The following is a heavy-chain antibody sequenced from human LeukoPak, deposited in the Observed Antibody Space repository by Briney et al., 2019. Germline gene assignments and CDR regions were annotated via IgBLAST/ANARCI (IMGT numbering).Heavy chain of an antibody. D-gene: IGHD3-10*01. CDR2: VYDDNT. Sequence: GGSLRLSCAASGFTVSAYAMAWVRQAPGKGLEWVSTVYDDNTYYADSVKGRFAISTDNSKNTLYLQMNSLRVEDTAVYFCAARKVRGVWFYLDYWGQGTLVTVSS. CDR1: GFTVSAYA. V-gene: IGHV3-23*01. J-gene: IGHJ4*02. CDR3: AARKVRGVWFYLDY.